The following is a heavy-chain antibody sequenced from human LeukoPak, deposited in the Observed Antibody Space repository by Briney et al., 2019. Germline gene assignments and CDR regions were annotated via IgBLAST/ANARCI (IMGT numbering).Heavy chain of an antibody. CDR1: GGSISSSTYY. CDR2: IYYSGST. CDR3: ARGLQGDYSNYVGVFDY. D-gene: IGHD4-11*01. J-gene: IGHJ4*02. V-gene: IGHV4-39*07. Sequence: SETLSLTCTVSGGSISSSTYYWGWIRQPPGKGLEWIGNIYYSGSTYYNLSLKSRVTISVDTSKNQFSLKLSSVTAADTAVYYCARGLQGDYSNYVGVFDYWGQGTLVTVSS.